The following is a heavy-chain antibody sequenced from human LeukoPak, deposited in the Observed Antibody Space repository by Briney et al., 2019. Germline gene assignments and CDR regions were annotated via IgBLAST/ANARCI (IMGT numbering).Heavy chain of an antibody. CDR1: GYSISSGYY. D-gene: IGHD2-15*01. V-gene: IGHV4-38-2*02. CDR2: IYHSGST. CDR3: ARDGYAPIADDIVVVVAAPFYYYYYMDV. Sequence: SETLSLTCTVSGYSISSGYYWGWIRQPPGKGLEWIGSIYHSGSTYYNPSLKSRVTISVDTSKNQFSLKLSPVTAADTAVYYCARDGYAPIADDIVVVVAAPFYYYYYMDVWGKGTTVTVSS. J-gene: IGHJ6*03.